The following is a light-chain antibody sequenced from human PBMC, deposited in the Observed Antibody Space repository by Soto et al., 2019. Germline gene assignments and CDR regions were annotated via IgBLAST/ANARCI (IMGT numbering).Light chain of an antibody. Sequence: EIVMTQSPATLFVSPGERVTLSCRASHSVFTNLAWYQHKPGQAPRLLIYGASTRAAGIPARFSGSGSGTGFTLTISSLQSEDFAFYYCQQYNDWPLLTFGGGTKVEIK. CDR3: QQYNDWPLLT. J-gene: IGKJ4*01. CDR1: HSVFTN. V-gene: IGKV3-15*01. CDR2: GAS.